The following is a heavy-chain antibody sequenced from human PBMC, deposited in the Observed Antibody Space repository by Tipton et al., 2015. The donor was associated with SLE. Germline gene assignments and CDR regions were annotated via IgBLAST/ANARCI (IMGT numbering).Heavy chain of an antibody. V-gene: IGHV3-30*04. J-gene: IGHJ4*02. Sequence: SLRLSCAASGITFSSYAMHWVRQAPGKGLEWVAVISYDGSNKYYADSVKGRFTISRDNSKNTLYLQMNSLRAEDTAVYYCAGVLITDLDYWGQGTLVTVSS. CDR3: AGVLITDLDY. CDR1: GITFSSYA. D-gene: IGHD3-16*01. CDR2: ISYDGSNK.